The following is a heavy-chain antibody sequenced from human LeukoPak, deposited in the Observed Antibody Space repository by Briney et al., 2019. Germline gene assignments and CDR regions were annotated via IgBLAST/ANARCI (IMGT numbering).Heavy chain of an antibody. CDR1: GLTFSGYA. CDR2: ISGNGGST. Sequence: GGSLRLSCAASGLTFSGYAMSWVRQAPGKGLEWVSAISGNGGSTYYADSVKGRFTISRDNSKNTLYLQMNSLRAEDTAVYYCAKDRYQSSIAARPNWFDPWGQGTLVTVSS. D-gene: IGHD6-6*01. CDR3: AKDRYQSSIAARPNWFDP. J-gene: IGHJ5*02. V-gene: IGHV3-23*01.